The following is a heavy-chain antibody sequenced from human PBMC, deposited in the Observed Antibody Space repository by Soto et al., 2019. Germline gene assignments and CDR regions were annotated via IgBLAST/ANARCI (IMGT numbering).Heavy chain of an antibody. D-gene: IGHD3-3*01. CDR2: ISGSGDST. Sequence: PGGSLRLSCAASGFTFSSYAMTWVRQAPGKGLEWVSVISGSGDSTYYADSVKGRFTISRDNSKNTLYLQMNSLRAEDTAVYYCTTEQPIKLRFLEWTTQGAFDIWGQGTMVTVSS. CDR1: GFTFSSYA. V-gene: IGHV3-23*01. CDR3: TTEQPIKLRFLEWTTQGAFDI. J-gene: IGHJ3*02.